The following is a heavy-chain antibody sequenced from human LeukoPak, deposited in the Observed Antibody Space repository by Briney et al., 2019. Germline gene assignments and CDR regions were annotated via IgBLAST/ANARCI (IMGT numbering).Heavy chain of an antibody. CDR3: ARQRTTAPYYYYYYMDV. CDR1: GYSFTSYW. V-gene: IGHV5-51*01. J-gene: IGHJ6*03. CDR2: IYPGDSDT. Sequence: GESLKISCKGSGYSFTSYWIGWVRQMPGKGLEWMGIIYPGDSDTRYSPSFQGQVTISADKSISTAYLQWSSLKASDTAMYYCARQRTTAPYYYYYYMDVWGKGTTVTVSS. D-gene: IGHD4-11*01.